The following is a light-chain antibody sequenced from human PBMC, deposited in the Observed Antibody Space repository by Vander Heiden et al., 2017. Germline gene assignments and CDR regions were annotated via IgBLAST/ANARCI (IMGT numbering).Light chain of an antibody. CDR3: QQYYTTPHT. CDR2: WAS. Sequence: DIVMTQSPDSLAVSLGERAPINCKSSQSVLHSSNNKNYLAWYQQKPGQPPKLLIYWASTRESGVPDRFSGSGSGTDFTLAISSLQAEDVAVYYCQQYYTTPHTFGQGTKLEIK. V-gene: IGKV4-1*01. J-gene: IGKJ2*01. CDR1: QSVLHSSNNKNY.